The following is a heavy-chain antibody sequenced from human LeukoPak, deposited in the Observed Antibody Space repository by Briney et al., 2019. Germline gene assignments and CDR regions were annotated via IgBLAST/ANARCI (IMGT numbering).Heavy chain of an antibody. D-gene: IGHD1-26*01. CDR1: GFTFSRKD. V-gene: IGHV3-13*01. Sequence: GGSLRLSCAASGFTFSRKDMHWIRQATGRGLEWVSGIGIVGDTCYSDSVKGRFTISRESGKNSLYLQMNSLTAGDTAVYYCARGGSSSDTFDLWGQGALVTVSS. CDR3: ARGGSSSDTFDL. CDR2: IGIVGDT. J-gene: IGHJ5*02.